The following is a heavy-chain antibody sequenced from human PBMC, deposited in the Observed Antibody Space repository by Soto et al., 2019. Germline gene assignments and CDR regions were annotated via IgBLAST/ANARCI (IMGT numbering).Heavy chain of an antibody. V-gene: IGHV1-2*04. CDR3: ASTANYYDSSGYDDAFYS. CDR1: GYTFTGYY. Sequence: GASVKVSCKASGYTFTGYYMHWVRQAPGQGLEWMGWINPNSGGTNFAQKFQGWVTMTRDTSISTAYMELSRLRSDDTAVYDCASTANYYDSSGYDDAFYSWGEGTMVTV. J-gene: IGHJ3*02. CDR2: INPNSGGT. D-gene: IGHD3-22*01.